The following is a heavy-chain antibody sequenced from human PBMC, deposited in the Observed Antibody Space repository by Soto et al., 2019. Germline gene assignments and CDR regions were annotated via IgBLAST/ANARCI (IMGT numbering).Heavy chain of an antibody. CDR2: ISSSSSYI. J-gene: IGHJ4*02. Sequence: GGSLRLSCAASGFTFSSYSMNWVRQAPGKGLEWVSSISSSSSYIYYADSVKGRFTISRDNAKNSLYLQMNSLRAEDTAVYYCARANFSGRITIFGVVTPYYFDYWGQGTLVTVSS. V-gene: IGHV3-21*01. CDR3: ARANFSGRITIFGVVTPYYFDY. CDR1: GFTFSSYS. D-gene: IGHD3-3*01.